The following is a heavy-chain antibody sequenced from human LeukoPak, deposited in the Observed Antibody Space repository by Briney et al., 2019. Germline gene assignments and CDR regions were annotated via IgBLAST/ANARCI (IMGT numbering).Heavy chain of an antibody. J-gene: IGHJ6*02. CDR2: IYYSGST. V-gene: IGHV4-59*01. CDR3: AREVVTPYYYYGMDV. D-gene: IGHD4-23*01. CDR1: GGSISSYY. Sequence: PSETLSLTCTVSGGSISSYYWSWIRQPPGKGLEWIGYIYYSGSTNYNPSLKSRVTISVDTSKNQFSLKLSSVTVADTAVYYCAREVVTPYYYYGMDVWGQGTTVTVSS.